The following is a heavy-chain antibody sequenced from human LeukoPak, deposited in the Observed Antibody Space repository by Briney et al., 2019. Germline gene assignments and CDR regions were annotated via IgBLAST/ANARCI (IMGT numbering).Heavy chain of an antibody. CDR2: IIPILGIA. V-gene: IGHV1-69*04. CDR1: GGTFSSYT. Sequence: GSSVKVSCKASGGTFSSYTISWVRQAPGQGLEWMGRIIPILGIANYAQKFQGRVTITADKSTSTAYMELSSLRSEDTAVYCCAREEDHYYDSSGYRSYWGQGTLVTVSS. D-gene: IGHD3-22*01. CDR3: AREEDHYYDSSGYRSY. J-gene: IGHJ4*02.